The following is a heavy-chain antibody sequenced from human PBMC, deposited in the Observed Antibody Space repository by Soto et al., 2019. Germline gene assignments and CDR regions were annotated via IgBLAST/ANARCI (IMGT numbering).Heavy chain of an antibody. J-gene: IGHJ4*02. D-gene: IGHD2-15*01. CDR3: ARTCSGGTCSFDY. Sequence: EVQLVESGGGLVQPGGSLRLSCAASGFTVSSNYMSWVRQAPGKGLEWVSVIYSGGSTYYADSVKGRFTISRDNSENTLYIQMTSLRAEDTAVYYCARTCSGGTCSFDYWGQGTLVTVSS. V-gene: IGHV3-66*01. CDR1: GFTVSSNY. CDR2: IYSGGST.